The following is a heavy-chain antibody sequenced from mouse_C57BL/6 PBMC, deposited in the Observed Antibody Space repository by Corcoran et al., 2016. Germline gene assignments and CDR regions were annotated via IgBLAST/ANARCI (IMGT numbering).Heavy chain of an antibody. CDR1: GYTFTDYY. D-gene: IGHD1-1*01. CDR3: ARLGDSYDYAMDY. Sequence: QVQLKQSGAELVRPGASVKLSCKASGYTFTDYYINWVKQRPGQGLEWIARIYPGSGNTYYNEKFKGKATLTAEKSSSTAYMQLSSLTSEDSAVYFCARLGDSYDYAMDYWGQGTSVTVSS. J-gene: IGHJ4*01. V-gene: IGHV1-76*01. CDR2: IYPGSGNT.